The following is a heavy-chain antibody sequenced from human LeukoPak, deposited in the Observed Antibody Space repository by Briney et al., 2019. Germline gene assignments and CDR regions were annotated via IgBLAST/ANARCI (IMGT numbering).Heavy chain of an antibody. CDR3: ARDLGSSWYDAFDI. CDR2: IYYSGST. J-gene: IGHJ3*02. Sequence: SETLSLTCTVSGGSISSSSYYWGWIRQPPGKGLEWIGSIYYSGSTYYNPSLKSRVTISVDTSKNQFSLKLSSVTAADTAVYYCARDLGSSWYDAFDIWGQGTMVTVSS. CDR1: GGSISSSSYY. D-gene: IGHD6-13*01. V-gene: IGHV4-39*07.